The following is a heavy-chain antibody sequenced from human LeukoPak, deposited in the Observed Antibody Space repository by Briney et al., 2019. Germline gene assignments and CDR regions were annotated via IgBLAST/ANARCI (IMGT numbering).Heavy chain of an antibody. D-gene: IGHD4-17*01. CDR1: GGSFSGYY. J-gene: IGHJ3*02. Sequence: SETLSLTCAVYGGSFSGYYWSWIRQPPGKGLEWIGEINHSGSTNYNPSLKSRVTISVDTSKNQFSLKLSSVTAADTAVYYCARGKGSNDYGDPGAFDIWGQGTMVTVSS. V-gene: IGHV4-34*01. CDR3: ARGKGSNDYGDPGAFDI. CDR2: INHSGST.